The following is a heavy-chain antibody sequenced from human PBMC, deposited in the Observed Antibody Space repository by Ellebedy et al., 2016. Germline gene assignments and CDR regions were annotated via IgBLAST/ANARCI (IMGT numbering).Heavy chain of an antibody. CDR2: ISGDGDTT. D-gene: IGHD3-3*01. CDR3: YYGHYSGY. CDR1: GFTFSIYS. Sequence: GESLKISXVASGFTFSIYSMSWVRQAPGGGLEWISTISGDGDTTFSADSVRGRFTISRDNSRNTVYLHMDSLRAADTAVYYCYYGHYSGYWGQGTLVTVSS. V-gene: IGHV3-23*01. J-gene: IGHJ4*02.